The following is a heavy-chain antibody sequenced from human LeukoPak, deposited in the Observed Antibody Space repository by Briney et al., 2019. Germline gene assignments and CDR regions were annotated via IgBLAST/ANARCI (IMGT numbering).Heavy chain of an antibody. V-gene: IGHV4-31*03. CDR1: GVSISSGGYY. D-gene: IGHD2-15*01. Sequence: SETLSLTCTVSGVSISSGGYYWSWIRQHPGKGLEWIGYIYYSGSTYYNPSLKSRVTISVDRSKNQFSLKLSSVTAADTAVYYCARGGRYCSGGSCYSGNWFDPWGQGTLVTVSS. CDR3: ARGGRYCSGGSCYSGNWFDP. CDR2: IYYSGST. J-gene: IGHJ5*02.